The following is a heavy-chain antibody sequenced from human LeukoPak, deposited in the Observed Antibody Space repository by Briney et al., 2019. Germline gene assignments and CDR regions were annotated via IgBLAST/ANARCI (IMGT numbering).Heavy chain of an antibody. V-gene: IGHV4-38-2*02. CDR2: LYHSGST. D-gene: IGHD3-10*01. CDR3: ARVGRTKTFDY. Sequence: SETLSLTCTVSGYSISSGFHWGWIRPPPGKGLEWIGSLYHSGSTNYNPSLKSRVTISVDTSKNQFSLGLSSVTAADTAVYYCARVGRTKTFDYWGQGTLVIVSS. J-gene: IGHJ4*02. CDR1: GYSISSGFH.